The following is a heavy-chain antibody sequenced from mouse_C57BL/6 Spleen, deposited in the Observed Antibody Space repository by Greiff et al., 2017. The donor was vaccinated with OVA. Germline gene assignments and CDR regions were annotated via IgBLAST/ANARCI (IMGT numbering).Heavy chain of an antibody. V-gene: IGHV3-6*01. J-gene: IGHJ3*01. CDR2: ISYDGSN. Sequence: EVQVVESGPGLVKPSQSLSLTCSVTGYSITSGYYWNWIRQFPGNKLEWMGYISYDGSNNYNPSLKNRISITRDTSKNQFFLKLNSVTTEDTATYYCARSYDYSWFAYWGQGTLVTVSA. CDR3: ARSYDYSWFAY. CDR1: GYSITSGYY. D-gene: IGHD2-4*01.